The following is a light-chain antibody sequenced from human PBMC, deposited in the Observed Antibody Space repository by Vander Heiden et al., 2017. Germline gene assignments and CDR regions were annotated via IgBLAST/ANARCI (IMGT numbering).Light chain of an antibody. Sequence: DIQMTPSPSTLSASVGDRVTITCRASQSISSWLAWYQQRPGKAPKLLIYKASSLESGVPSRFSGSGSGTEFTLTISSLQPDDFATYYCQQCSSSPYTFGQGTKLEIK. CDR3: QQCSSSPYT. J-gene: IGKJ2*01. V-gene: IGKV1-5*03. CDR1: QSISSW. CDR2: KAS.